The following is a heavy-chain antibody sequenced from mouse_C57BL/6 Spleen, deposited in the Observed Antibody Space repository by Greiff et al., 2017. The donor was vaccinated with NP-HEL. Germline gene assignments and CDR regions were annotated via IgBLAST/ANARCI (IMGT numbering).Heavy chain of an antibody. CDR3: AREDGYPFAY. D-gene: IGHD2-3*01. Sequence: VQLQQSGAELVRPGSSVKLSCKASGYTFTSYWMHWVKQRPIQGLEWIGNIDPSDSETHYNQKFKDKATLTVDKSSSTAYMQLSSLTSEDSAVYYCAREDGYPFAYWGQGTLVTVSA. J-gene: IGHJ3*01. CDR1: GYTFTSYW. V-gene: IGHV1-52*01. CDR2: IDPSDSET.